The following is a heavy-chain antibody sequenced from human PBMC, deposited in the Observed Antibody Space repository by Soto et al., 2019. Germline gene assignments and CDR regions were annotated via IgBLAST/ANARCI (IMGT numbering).Heavy chain of an antibody. Sequence: DSVNGSCNASGYTFTSYFISWVRQAPGQGLEWMGWISAYNGNTNYAQKLQGRVTMTTDTSTSTAYMELRSLRSDDTAVYYCARDRGIVVVVGAFDYWGQGTLVTVSS. CDR3: ARDRGIVVVVGAFDY. V-gene: IGHV1-18*01. J-gene: IGHJ4*02. D-gene: IGHD2-15*01. CDR2: ISAYNGNT. CDR1: GYTFTSYF.